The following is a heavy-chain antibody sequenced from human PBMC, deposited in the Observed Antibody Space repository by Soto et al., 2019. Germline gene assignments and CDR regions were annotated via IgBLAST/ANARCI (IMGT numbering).Heavy chain of an antibody. Sequence: QLQLQESGPGLVKPSETLSLTCTVSGGSISSSSYYWGWIRQPPGKGLEWIGSIYYSGSTYYNPSLKSRVTISVDTSKKQFSLKRSSVTAVDTAVYYCARHKEAAGYFDYWGQGTLVTVSS. D-gene: IGHD6-13*01. CDR1: GGSISSSSYY. J-gene: IGHJ4*02. V-gene: IGHV4-39*01. CDR3: ARHKEAAGYFDY. CDR2: IYYSGST.